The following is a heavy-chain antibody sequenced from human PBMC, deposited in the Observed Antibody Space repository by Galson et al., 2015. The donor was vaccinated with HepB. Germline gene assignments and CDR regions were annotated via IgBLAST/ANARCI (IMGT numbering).Heavy chain of an antibody. CDR2: IIAIGTST. Sequence: RLSCATSGFTFTNYAMSWVRQAPGKGLEWVSGIIAIGTSTHYADSVKGRFTISRDNSKNTIYLQMNSLRAEDSAVYYCAKDYADKLMTSETAALFEYWGQGALVTVSS. D-gene: IGHD3-16*01. J-gene: IGHJ4*02. V-gene: IGHV3-23*05. CDR1: GFTFTNYA. CDR3: AKDYADKLMTSETAALFEY.